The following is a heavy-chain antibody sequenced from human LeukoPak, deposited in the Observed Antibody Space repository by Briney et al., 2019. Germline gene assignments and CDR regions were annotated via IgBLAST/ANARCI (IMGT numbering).Heavy chain of an antibody. J-gene: IGHJ5*02. D-gene: IGHD7-27*01. CDR1: GGSVSSGCDY. CDR2: IYDSWST. CDR3: ARGQDMGTRWFDP. Sequence: TQSLMCTLAGGSVSSGCDYWSWIREHPGKGLEWFGYIYDSWSTFYNPSLKSRVTISIDTSHNPFSSELTAASAADTAALSCARGQDMGTRWFDPWGPGTLVTVSS. V-gene: IGHV4-31*03.